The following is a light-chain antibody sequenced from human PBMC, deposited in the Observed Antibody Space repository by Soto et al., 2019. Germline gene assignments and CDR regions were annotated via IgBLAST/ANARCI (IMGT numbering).Light chain of an antibody. Sequence: DIQMTQSPSSLSASVGDSVTITCRASQDISNYLAWYQQRPGKVPQLLIYAASTLQSGVPSRFSGSGSGTDFTLTISSLQLEDAAIYYCQMYKSASTFGQGTRLEI. J-gene: IGKJ5*01. CDR3: QMYKSAST. CDR1: QDISNY. V-gene: IGKV1-27*01. CDR2: AAS.